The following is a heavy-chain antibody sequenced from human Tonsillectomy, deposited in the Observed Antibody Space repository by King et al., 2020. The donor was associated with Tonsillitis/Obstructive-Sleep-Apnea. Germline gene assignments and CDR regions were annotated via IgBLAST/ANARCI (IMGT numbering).Heavy chain of an antibody. CDR1: GFTFSSYD. CDR2: IGTAGDT. J-gene: IGHJ3*02. V-gene: IGHV3-13*01. D-gene: IGHD1-26*01. CDR3: ARAPPGATGNAFDI. Sequence: VQLVESGGGLVQPGGSLRLSCAASGFTFSSYDMHWVRQATGKGLEWVSAIGTAGDTYYPGSVKGRFTVSRENAKNSLLLQMNSLRAGDTAVYYCARAPPGATGNAFDIWGQGTMVTVSS.